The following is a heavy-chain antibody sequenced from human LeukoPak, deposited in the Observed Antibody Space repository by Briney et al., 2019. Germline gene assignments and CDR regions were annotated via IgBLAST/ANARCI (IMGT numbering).Heavy chain of an antibody. Sequence: GGSLRLSCAASGFTFSNYAVSWIRQAPGKGLEWVSAISESGSNTYYADSVKGRFTISRDNSKNTLYLQMNSLRAEDTAVYYCAKRDDYNSGSFDCWGQGTLVTVSS. D-gene: IGHD5-24*01. CDR2: ISESGSNT. J-gene: IGHJ4*02. CDR3: AKRDDYNSGSFDC. V-gene: IGHV3-23*01. CDR1: GFTFSNYA.